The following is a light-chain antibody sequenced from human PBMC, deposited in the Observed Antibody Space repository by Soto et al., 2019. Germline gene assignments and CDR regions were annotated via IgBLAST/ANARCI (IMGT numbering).Light chain of an antibody. CDR3: SSYTSSSSLV. CDR2: EVS. V-gene: IGLV2-14*01. J-gene: IGLJ1*01. CDR1: SSDVGAYNY. Sequence: QSVLTQPASVSGSPGQSITISCTGTSSDVGAYNYVSWYQHHPGKAPKLMIYEVSNRPSGVSNRFSGSKSGNTASLTISGLQVEDEADYFCSSYTSSSSLVFGPGTKVTVL.